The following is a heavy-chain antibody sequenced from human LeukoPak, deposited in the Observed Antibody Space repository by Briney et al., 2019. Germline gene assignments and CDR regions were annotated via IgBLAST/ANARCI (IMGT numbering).Heavy chain of an antibody. J-gene: IGHJ4*02. CDR2: ISWNSGSI. CDR1: GFTFDDYA. CDR3: YTVAGPDY. Sequence: GGSLRLSCAASGFTFDDYAMHWVRQAPGEGLEWVSGISWNSGSIGYAGSVKGRFTISRDNAKNSLYLQMNSLRAEDTAVYYCYTVAGPDYWGQGTLVTVSS. D-gene: IGHD6-19*01. V-gene: IGHV3-9*01.